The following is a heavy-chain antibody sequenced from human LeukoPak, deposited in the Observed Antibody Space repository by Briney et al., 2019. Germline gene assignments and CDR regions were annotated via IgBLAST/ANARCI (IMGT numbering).Heavy chain of an antibody. D-gene: IGHD3-9*01. V-gene: IGHV4-59*01. Sequence: PSETLSLTCTVSGGSISSYYWSWLRQPPGKGLEWIGYIYYSGSTNYNPSLKSRVTISVDTSKNQFSLKLSSVTAADTAVYYCAGTILTGTSYYFDYWGQGTLVTVSS. CDR3: AGTILTGTSYYFDY. J-gene: IGHJ4*02. CDR1: GGSISSYY. CDR2: IYYSGST.